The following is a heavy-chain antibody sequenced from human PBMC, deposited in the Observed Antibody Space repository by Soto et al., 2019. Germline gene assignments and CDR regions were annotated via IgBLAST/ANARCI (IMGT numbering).Heavy chain of an antibody. CDR1: GFTFSDYY. CDR3: ASGNSAHWF. J-gene: IGHJ4*02. CDR2: ISGNGVNT. Sequence: VQLVESGGDLVQPGGSLRLCCAASGFTFSDYYISWVRQAPGSGPEFVSSISGNGVNTYFGNSVKDRFTISRDNSKNTVDLQMGSLRAEDTAVYYCASGNSAHWFWGQGTLVTFSS. V-gene: IGHV3-64*01. D-gene: IGHD3-9*01.